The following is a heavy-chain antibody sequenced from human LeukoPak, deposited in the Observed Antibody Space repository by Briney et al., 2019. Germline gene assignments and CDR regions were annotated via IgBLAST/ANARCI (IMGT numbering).Heavy chain of an antibody. J-gene: IGHJ4*02. V-gene: IGHV3-74*01. CDR2: INTDGSRT. Sequence: GGSLRPSCAVSGFTFSSYWMHWVRQAPGKGLVWVSRINTDGSRTTYADSVKGRFTISRDNAKNTLYLQMNSLRAEDTAVYYCASHILGYSSSWLGYWGQGTLVTVSS. CDR1: GFTFSSYW. D-gene: IGHD6-13*01. CDR3: ASHILGYSSSWLGY.